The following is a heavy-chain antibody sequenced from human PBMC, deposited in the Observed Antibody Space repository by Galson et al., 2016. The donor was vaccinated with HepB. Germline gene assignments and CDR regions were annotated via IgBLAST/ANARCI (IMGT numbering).Heavy chain of an antibody. CDR1: GFSVSGKY. CDR3: EGYSDPFDG. V-gene: IGHV3-53*01. J-gene: IGHJ3*01. CDR2: IFSGDAT. Sequence: SLRLSCAASGFSVSGKYMSWARQAPGKGLEWVSAIFSGDATYYRDSVKGRFTISRDTSKNTLYLQMNNLRAEDTAIYYCEGYSDPFDGWGQGTMVTVSS. D-gene: IGHD3-22*01.